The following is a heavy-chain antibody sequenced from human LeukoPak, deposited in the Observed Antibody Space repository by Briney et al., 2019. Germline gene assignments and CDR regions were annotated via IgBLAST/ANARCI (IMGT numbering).Heavy chain of an antibody. V-gene: IGHV4-39*07. CDR2: IYYSGST. CDR1: GGSISSSSYY. Sequence: SETLSLTCTASGGSISSSSYYWGWIRQPPGKGLEWIGSIYYSGSTYYNPSLKSRVTMSVDTSKNQFSLKLSSVTAADTAVYYCARDGDAFDIWGQGTMVTVSS. CDR3: ARDGDAFDI. J-gene: IGHJ3*02.